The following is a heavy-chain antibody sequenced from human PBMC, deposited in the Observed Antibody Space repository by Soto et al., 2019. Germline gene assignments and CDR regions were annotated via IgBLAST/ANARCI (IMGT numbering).Heavy chain of an antibody. Sequence: SETQSLTCTVSGGSFSPNYLSWIRQPPGKGLEWVGYIYYGGTTSYNPSLQSRVTISLETSKSQFSLRLTSVTAADTAVYYCERLGAYYQSLDPWGPGTLVTVSS. CDR2: IYYGGTT. J-gene: IGHJ5*02. CDR3: ERLGAYYQSLDP. CDR1: GGSFSPNY. D-gene: IGHD3-22*01. V-gene: IGHV4-59*08.